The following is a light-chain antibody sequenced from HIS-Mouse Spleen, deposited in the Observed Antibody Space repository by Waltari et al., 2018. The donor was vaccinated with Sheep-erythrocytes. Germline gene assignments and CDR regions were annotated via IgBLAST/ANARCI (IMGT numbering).Light chain of an antibody. CDR1: KLGAQY. J-gene: IGLJ1*01. CDR2: QAS. Sequence: SYELTQPPSVSVSPGQTASITCSGDKLGAQYACVYQQKPGQSPVLVIYQASKRPSGIPERFSGSNSGNTATLTISGTQAMDEADYYCQAWDSSTYVFGTGTKVTVL. CDR3: QAWDSSTYV. V-gene: IGLV3-1*01.